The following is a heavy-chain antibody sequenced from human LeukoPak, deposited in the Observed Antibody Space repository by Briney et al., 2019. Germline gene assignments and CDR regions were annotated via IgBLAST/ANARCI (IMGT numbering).Heavy chain of an antibody. J-gene: IGHJ5*02. Sequence: GGSLRLSCAASGFTFNLYWIHWVRQAPGRGLEWLSRISDDGTTTNYADSVKGRFTISRDNAKNTLYLQMNSLRVDDTAVYYCARDSRYYYGSGSYQPYWFDPWGQGTLVTVSS. V-gene: IGHV3-74*01. CDR1: GFTFNLYW. CDR3: ARDSRYYYGSGSYQPYWFDP. D-gene: IGHD3-10*01. CDR2: ISDDGTTT.